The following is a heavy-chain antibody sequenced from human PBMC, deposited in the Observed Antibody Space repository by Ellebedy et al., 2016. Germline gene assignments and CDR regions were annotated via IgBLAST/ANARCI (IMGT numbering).Heavy chain of an antibody. CDR3: ARDLIVDAAVVFPN. CDR1: GFTVSSTY. J-gene: IGHJ4*02. CDR2: MYSGGDT. V-gene: IGHV3-53*01. Sequence: GGSLRLXCAASGFTVSSTYMTWVRQAPGKGLEWVSVMYSGGDTYYADSVKGRFTISRDESKNTLYLQMNSLRVEDTAVYYCARDLIVDAAVVFPNWGQGTLVTVSS. D-gene: IGHD5-18*01.